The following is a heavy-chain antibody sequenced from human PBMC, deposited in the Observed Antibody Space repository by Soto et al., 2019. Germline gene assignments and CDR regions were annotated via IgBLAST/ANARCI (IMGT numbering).Heavy chain of an antibody. CDR2: ISFDGSSK. CDR1: GFTFSNYG. J-gene: IGHJ6*02. CDR3: AKGREQQLVRIGLDV. V-gene: IGHV3-30*18. D-gene: IGHD6-13*01. Sequence: GGSLRLSCAASGFTFSNYGTHWVRQAPGKGLEWVAAISFDGSSKYYVDSVKGRFTISRDNSKNTLYLQMNSLRAEDTAVYYCAKGREQQLVRIGLDVWGQGTTVTVSS.